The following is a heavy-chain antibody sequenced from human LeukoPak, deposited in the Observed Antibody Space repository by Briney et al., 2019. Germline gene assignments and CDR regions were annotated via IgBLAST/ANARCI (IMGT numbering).Heavy chain of an antibody. V-gene: IGHV4-59*12. D-gene: IGHD2-2*01. CDR3: ARDLGYCSSTSCYSFDY. Sequence: TSETLSLTCTVSGGSISSYYWSWIRQPPGKGLEWIGYIYYSGSTNYNPSLKSRVTMSVDTSKNQFSLKLSSVTAADTAVYYCARDLGYCSSTSCYSFDYWGQGTLVTVSS. CDR1: GGSISSYY. CDR2: IYYSGST. J-gene: IGHJ4*02.